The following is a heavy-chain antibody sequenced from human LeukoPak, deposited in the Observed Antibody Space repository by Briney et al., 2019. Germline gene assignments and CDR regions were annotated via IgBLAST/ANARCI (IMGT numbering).Heavy chain of an antibody. CDR3: AREVAGFDY. D-gene: IGHD6-19*01. CDR1: GFTFSSYW. Sequence: GGSLRLSCAASGFTFSSYWMHWVRQAPGKGLVWVSRINSDGSSTSYADSVKGRFTISRDNAKNSLSLQMNSLRADDTAVYYCAREVAGFDYWGQGTLVTVSS. CDR2: INSDGSST. J-gene: IGHJ4*02. V-gene: IGHV3-74*01.